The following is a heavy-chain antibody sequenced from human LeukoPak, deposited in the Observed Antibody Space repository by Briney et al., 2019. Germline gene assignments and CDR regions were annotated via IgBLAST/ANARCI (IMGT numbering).Heavy chain of an antibody. Sequence: SETLSLTCTVSGGSISSGNYYWRWIRQHPGKGLEWIGYIHHSGSTYYNPSLKSRVIISVDTSKNQFSLKLNSVTAADTAVYYCASYGSGSYRFDPWGQGTLVTVSS. CDR3: ASYGSGSYRFDP. D-gene: IGHD3-10*01. CDR2: IHHSGST. CDR1: GGSISSGNYY. V-gene: IGHV4-31*03. J-gene: IGHJ5*02.